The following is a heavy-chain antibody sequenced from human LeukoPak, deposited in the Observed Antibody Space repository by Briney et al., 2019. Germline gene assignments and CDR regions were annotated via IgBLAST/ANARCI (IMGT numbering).Heavy chain of an antibody. J-gene: IGHJ4*02. CDR2: IYTSGST. Sequence: SETLSLTCSVSGGSISSYYWSWIRQPAGKGLEWIGRIYTSGSTDYNPSPKSRVTMSVDTSKNQFSLTLTSVTAADTAVYYCARGPPPDLDYWGQGTLVTVST. CDR3: ARGPPPDLDY. V-gene: IGHV4-4*07. CDR1: GGSISSYY.